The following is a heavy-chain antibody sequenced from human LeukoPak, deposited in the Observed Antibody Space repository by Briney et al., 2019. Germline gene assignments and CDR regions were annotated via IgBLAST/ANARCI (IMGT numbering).Heavy chain of an antibody. J-gene: IGHJ6*04. CDR3: ARDLPGRWPDV. CDR1: GDSISSGDYY. Sequence: SETLSLTCTVSGDSISSGDYYWSWIRQPAGKGLEWIGRISSSGSTNYNPSLKSRVTISVDTSKNQFSLKLSSVTAADTAVYYCARDLPGRWPDVWGKGTTVTISS. D-gene: IGHD5-24*01. V-gene: IGHV4-61*02. CDR2: ISSSGST.